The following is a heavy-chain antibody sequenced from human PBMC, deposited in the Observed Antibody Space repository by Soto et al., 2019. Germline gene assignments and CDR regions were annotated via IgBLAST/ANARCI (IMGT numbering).Heavy chain of an antibody. Sequence: GGSLRLSCAASGFTFSSYAMSWVRQAPGKGLEWVSAISGSGGSTYYADSVKGRFTISRDNSKNTLYLQMNSLRAEDTAVYYCAKRYYDFWSGFHGGDYWSQGTLVTVSS. CDR1: GFTFSSYA. CDR2: ISGSGGST. J-gene: IGHJ4*02. CDR3: AKRYYDFWSGFHGGDY. V-gene: IGHV3-23*01. D-gene: IGHD3-3*01.